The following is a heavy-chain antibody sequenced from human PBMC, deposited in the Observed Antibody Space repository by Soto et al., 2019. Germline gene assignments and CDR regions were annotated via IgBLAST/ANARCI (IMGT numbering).Heavy chain of an antibody. Sequence: QGTLKESGPTLVKHTQTLTLTCCFTGFSLSTSGVGVGWIRQSPGKALEWLALIYWSGDEHYRPSLKSRLSITKDTSKNHVVLIMTDMDPVETATYYCARGIATLPVFAFDIWGQGTMVTVSS. CDR1: GFSLSTSGVG. CDR2: IYWSGDE. J-gene: IGHJ3*02. D-gene: IGHD6-6*01. V-gene: IGHV2-5*01. CDR3: ARGIATLPVFAFDI.